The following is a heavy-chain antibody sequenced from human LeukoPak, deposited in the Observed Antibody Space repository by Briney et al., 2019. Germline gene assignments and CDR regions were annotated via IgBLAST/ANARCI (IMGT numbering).Heavy chain of an antibody. CDR2: IYYSGST. J-gene: IGHJ4*02. D-gene: IGHD4-17*01. V-gene: IGHV4-59*01. Sequence: SETLSLTCTVSGGSISNYYWSWIRQPPGKGLEWIGYIYYSGSTNYNPSLKSRVTISIDTSKIQFSLKLSSVTAADTAVYYCARGDYGLYFFDSWGLGTLVTVSS. CDR3: ARGDYGLYFFDS. CDR1: GGSISNYY.